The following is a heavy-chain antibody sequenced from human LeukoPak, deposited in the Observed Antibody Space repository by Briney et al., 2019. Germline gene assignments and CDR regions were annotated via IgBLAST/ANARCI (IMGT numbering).Heavy chain of an antibody. CDR2: ITSSGSSM. J-gene: IGHJ6*03. CDR1: GFTFSGYS. D-gene: IGHD3-16*01. V-gene: IGHV3-21*01. Sequence: GGSLRLSCAGSGFTFSGYSLNWVRQAPGKGLEWVSSITSSGSSMYYADSVKGRFTISRDNAKNSLYLQMNSLRAEDTAVYYCARGGSPSYYFYMDVWGKGTTVTVSS. CDR3: ARGGSPSYYFYMDV.